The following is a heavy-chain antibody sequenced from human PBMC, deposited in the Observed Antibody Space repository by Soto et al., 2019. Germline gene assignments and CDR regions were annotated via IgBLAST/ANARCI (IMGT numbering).Heavy chain of an antibody. J-gene: IGHJ4*02. CDR3: ARDLVDYYDSSGYFG. CDR2: IYHSGST. V-gene: IGHV4-4*02. CDR1: GGSISSSNW. Sequence: QVQLQESGPGLVKPSGTLSLTCAVSGGSISSSNWWSWVRQPPGKGLEWIGEIYHSGSTNYNPSLKGRVTISVDKSKNQFSLKLSSVTAADTAVYYCARDLVDYYDSSGYFGWGQGPLVTVSS. D-gene: IGHD3-22*01.